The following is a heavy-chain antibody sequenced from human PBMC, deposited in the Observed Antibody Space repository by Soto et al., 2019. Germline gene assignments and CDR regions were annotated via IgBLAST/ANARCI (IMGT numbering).Heavy chain of an antibody. CDR3: AREYPGYSSGWYVMVPLRNHGMDV. CDR2: ISYDGSNK. CDR1: GFTFSSYA. Sequence: GESLKISCAASGFTFSSYAMHWVRQAPGKGLEWVAVISYDGSNKYYADSVKDRFTISRDNSKNTLYLEMNSLRAEDTAVYYCAREYPGYSSGWYVMVPLRNHGMDVCGKGPTGPVSS. D-gene: IGHD6-19*01. V-gene: IGHV3-30-3*01. J-gene: IGHJ6*04.